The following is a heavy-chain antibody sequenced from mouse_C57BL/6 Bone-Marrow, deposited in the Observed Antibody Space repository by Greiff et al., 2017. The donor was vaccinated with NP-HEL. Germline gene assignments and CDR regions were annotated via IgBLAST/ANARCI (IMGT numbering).Heavy chain of an antibody. CDR3: ARKDDGYGYYAMDY. CDR2: IWSGGST. D-gene: IGHD2-3*01. CDR1: GFSLTSYG. Sequence: QVQLKESGPGLVQPSQSLSITCTVSGFSLTSYGVHWVRQSPGKGLEWLGVIWSGGSTANNAAFISRLSISKDNSKSQVFFKMNSLQADDTAIYYCARKDDGYGYYAMDYWGQGTSVTVSA. V-gene: IGHV2-2*01. J-gene: IGHJ4*01.